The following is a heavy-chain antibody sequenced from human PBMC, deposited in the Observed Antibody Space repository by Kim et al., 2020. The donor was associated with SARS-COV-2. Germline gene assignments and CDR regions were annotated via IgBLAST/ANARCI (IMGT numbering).Heavy chain of an antibody. V-gene: IGHV4-59*01. J-gene: IGHJ2*01. CDR1: GGSISSYY. CDR3: AWDDREWLQYTSNWYFDR. D-gene: IGHD3-3*01. CDR2: IYYSGST. Sequence: SETLSLTCTVSGGSISSYYWSWIRQPPGKGLEWIGYIYYSGSTNSNPSLKSRVTISVDTSKNQFSLKLSSVTAADTAVYYFAWDDREWLQYTSNWYFDRWGRGTLVTVSS.